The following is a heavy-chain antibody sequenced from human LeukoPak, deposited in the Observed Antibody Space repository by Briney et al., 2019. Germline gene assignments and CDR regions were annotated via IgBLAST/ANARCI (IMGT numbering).Heavy chain of an antibody. Sequence: MASETLSLTCTVSGGSITSSSYYWGWIRQPPGKGLEWIGNIYNGESTYYNPSLKSRLTISVYTSKNQFSLKLRSVTAADTAVYYCAGYPERFDYWGQGTLVTVSS. D-gene: IGHD1-1*01. CDR3: AGYPERFDY. CDR2: IYNGEST. J-gene: IGHJ4*02. V-gene: IGHV4-39*07. CDR1: GGSITSSSYY.